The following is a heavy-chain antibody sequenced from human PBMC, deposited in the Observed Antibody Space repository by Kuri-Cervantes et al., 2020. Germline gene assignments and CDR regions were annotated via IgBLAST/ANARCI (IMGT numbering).Heavy chain of an antibody. Sequence: GESLKISCAASGFTFSSYAMSWVRQAPGKGLEWVSAISGSGGSTYYADSVKGRFTISRDNSKNTLYLQMNSLRAEDTAFYYCARGSSGYIVYWGQGTQVTVSS. CDR1: GFTFSSYA. V-gene: IGHV3-23*01. CDR2: ISGSGGST. CDR3: ARGSSGYIVY. D-gene: IGHD5-12*01. J-gene: IGHJ4*02.